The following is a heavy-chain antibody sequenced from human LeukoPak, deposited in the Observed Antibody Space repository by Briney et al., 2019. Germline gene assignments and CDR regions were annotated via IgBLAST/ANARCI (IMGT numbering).Heavy chain of an antibody. CDR1: GGSISSYY. CDR2: IYYSGST. Sequence: PSETLSLTCTVSGGSISSYYWSWIRQPPGKGLEWIGYIYYSGSTNYNPSLKSRVTISVDTSKNQFSLKLSSVTAAGTAVYYCARGIAVAGTFYYYYYMDVWGKGTTVTVSS. CDR3: ARGIAVAGTFYYYYYMDV. V-gene: IGHV4-59*01. J-gene: IGHJ6*03. D-gene: IGHD6-19*01.